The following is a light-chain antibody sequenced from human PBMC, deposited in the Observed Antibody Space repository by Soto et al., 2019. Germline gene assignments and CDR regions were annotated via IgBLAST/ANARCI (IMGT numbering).Light chain of an antibody. V-gene: IGLV2-14*01. CDR3: SSYTSSSTLYV. J-gene: IGLJ1*01. CDR2: EVS. Sequence: QSALTQPASVSGSPGQSITISCTGTSSDVGGYHYVSWYQQHPGKAPKLMIYEVSNRPSGVSNRFSGSKSGNTASLTISGLQAEDDADYYCSSYTSSSTLYVFGTGTQLTVL. CDR1: SSDVGGYHY.